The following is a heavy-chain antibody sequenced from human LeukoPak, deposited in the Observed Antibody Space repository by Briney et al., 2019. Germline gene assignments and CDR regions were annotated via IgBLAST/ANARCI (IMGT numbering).Heavy chain of an antibody. V-gene: IGHV3-23*01. CDR2: SSSTGGST. CDR3: VTERCGGDCYTRGYYYYGLDV. J-gene: IGHJ6*02. D-gene: IGHD2-21*02. Sequence: PGGSLRLSCAASGIMTSSYAMSWVRQAPGKGLEWVSGSSSTGGSTYYADSVKGRFIVSRDNSRNTLYLQMNSLRAEDTAVYYCVTERCGGDCYTRGYYYYGLDVWGQGTTVTVSS. CDR1: GIMTSSYA.